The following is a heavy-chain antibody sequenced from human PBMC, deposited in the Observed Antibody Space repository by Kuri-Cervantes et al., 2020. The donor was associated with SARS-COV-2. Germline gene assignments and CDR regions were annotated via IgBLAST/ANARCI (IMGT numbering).Heavy chain of an antibody. Sequence: GESLKISCAASGFTFSSYSMNWVRQAPGKGLEWVSSISSSSYIYYADSVKGRFTISRDNAKNSLYLQMNSLRAEDTAVYYCARDCLIGLRPGGSSMDVWGQGTMVTVSS. V-gene: IGHV3-21*01. D-gene: IGHD5/OR15-5a*01. CDR1: GFTFSSYS. CDR3: ARDCLIGLRPGGSSMDV. J-gene: IGHJ6*02. CDR2: ISSSSYI.